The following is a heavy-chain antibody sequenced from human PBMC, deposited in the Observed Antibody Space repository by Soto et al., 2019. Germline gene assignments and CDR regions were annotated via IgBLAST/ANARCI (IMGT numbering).Heavy chain of an antibody. Sequence: PSDTLSLTFAVSGASFSSGGFSWSWIWQPPGWGVEWFGYFFHSGGTYYNPSLKRRVTIAVDWSKNQFSLKLDSATAADTAVYYCARGGDYYLDSWGQGALVTVSS. J-gene: IGHJ4*02. D-gene: IGHD4-17*01. CDR1: GASFSSGGFS. CDR2: FFHSGGT. V-gene: IGHV4-30-2*01. CDR3: ARGGDYYLDS.